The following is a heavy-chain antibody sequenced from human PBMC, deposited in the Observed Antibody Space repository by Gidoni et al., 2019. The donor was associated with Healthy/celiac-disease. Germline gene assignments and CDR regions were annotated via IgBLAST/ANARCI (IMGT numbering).Heavy chain of an antibody. Sequence: EVQLVESGGGVVQPGGPLRLPLPAPGFTFDDYAMHWVRQAPGKGLEWVSLISGDGGSTYYADSVKGRFTISRDNSKNSLYLQMNSLRTEDTALYYCAKVRLSRDYYFDYWGQGTLVTVSS. CDR1: GFTFDDYA. CDR2: ISGDGGST. CDR3: AKVRLSRDYYFDY. J-gene: IGHJ4*02. V-gene: IGHV3-43*02. D-gene: IGHD6-19*01.